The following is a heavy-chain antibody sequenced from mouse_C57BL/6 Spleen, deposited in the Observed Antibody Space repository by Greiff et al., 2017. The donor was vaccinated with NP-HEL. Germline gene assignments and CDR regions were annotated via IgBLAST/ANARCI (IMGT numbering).Heavy chain of an antibody. CDR3: ARGGFYPGDY. CDR1: GYAFTNYL. V-gene: IGHV1-54*01. Sequence: QVQLQQSGAELVRPGTSVKVSCKASGYAFTNYLIEWVKQRPGQGLEWIGVINPGSGGTNYNEKFKGKATLTADKSSSTAYMQLSSLTSEDSAVYFCARGGFYPGDYWGQGTTLTVSS. J-gene: IGHJ2*01. D-gene: IGHD2-1*01. CDR2: INPGSGGT.